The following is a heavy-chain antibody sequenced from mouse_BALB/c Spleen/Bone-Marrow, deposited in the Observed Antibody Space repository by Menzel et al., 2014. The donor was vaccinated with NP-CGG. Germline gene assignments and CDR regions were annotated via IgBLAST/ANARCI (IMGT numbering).Heavy chain of an antibody. J-gene: IGHJ2*01. Sequence: EVHLVESGGGLVQPGGSRKLSCAASGFTFSSFGMHWVRQAPERGLEWVAYISSGSSTIFYADTVKGRFTISRDNPKNTLFLQMTSLRSEDTAMYYCARRGNWEDFDCWGQGTTLTGAS. CDR2: ISSGSSTI. D-gene: IGHD4-1*01. CDR3: ARRGNWEDFDC. CDR1: GFTFSSFG. V-gene: IGHV5-17*02.